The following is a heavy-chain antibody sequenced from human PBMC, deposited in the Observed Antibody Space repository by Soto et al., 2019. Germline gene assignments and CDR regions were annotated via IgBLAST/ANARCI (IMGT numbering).Heavy chain of an antibody. J-gene: IGHJ5*02. CDR1: GFTFSNAW. Sequence: GSLRLSCAASGFTFSNAWMSWVRQAPGKGLEWVGRIKSRTNGGTTDYAAPVKGRFTXXXXXXKXTXYXQXNSLXTEDTAIYYCTTDDPINRSWGQGTLVTVSS. CDR2: IKSRTNGGTT. CDR3: TTDDPINRS. V-gene: IGHV3-15*01.